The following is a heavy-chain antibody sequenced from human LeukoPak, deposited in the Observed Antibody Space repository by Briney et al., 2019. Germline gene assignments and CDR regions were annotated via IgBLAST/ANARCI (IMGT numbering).Heavy chain of an antibody. CDR2: ISAYNGNT. CDR1: GYTFTSYG. CDR3: AREVGRNFCSGGSCYRPPLDY. Sequence: ASVKVSCKASGYTFTSYGISWVRRAPGQGLEWMGWISAYNGNTNYAQKLQGRVTMTTDTSTSTAYMELRSLRSDDTAVYYCAREVGRNFCSGGSCYRPPLDYWGQGTLVTVSS. J-gene: IGHJ4*02. V-gene: IGHV1-18*01. D-gene: IGHD2-15*01.